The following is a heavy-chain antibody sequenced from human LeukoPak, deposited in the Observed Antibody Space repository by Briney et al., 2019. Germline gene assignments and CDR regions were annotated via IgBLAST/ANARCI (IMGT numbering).Heavy chain of an antibody. V-gene: IGHV3-53*01. Sequence: PGGSLRLSCAASGFAVSREYMSWVRQAPGQGLEWVSVIYNSDKTYYADSVKGRFTISSDNSENTLYLQMDSLGADDTAVYYCARSILDGSGSYYMAYWGQGTLVTVSS. D-gene: IGHD3-10*01. J-gene: IGHJ4*02. CDR2: IYNSDKT. CDR1: GFAVSREY. CDR3: ARSILDGSGSYYMAY.